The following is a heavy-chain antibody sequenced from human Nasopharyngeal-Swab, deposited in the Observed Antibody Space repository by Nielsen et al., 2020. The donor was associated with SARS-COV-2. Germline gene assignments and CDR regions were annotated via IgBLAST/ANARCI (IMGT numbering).Heavy chain of an antibody. Sequence: VRQAPGKGLEWVSSISSSSSYIYYADSVKGRFTISRDNAKNSLYLQMNSLRAEDTAVYYCARGRAMIVVVDPYGMDVWGQGTTVTVS. D-gene: IGHD3-22*01. V-gene: IGHV3-21*01. CDR2: ISSSSSYI. CDR3: ARGRAMIVVVDPYGMDV. J-gene: IGHJ6*02.